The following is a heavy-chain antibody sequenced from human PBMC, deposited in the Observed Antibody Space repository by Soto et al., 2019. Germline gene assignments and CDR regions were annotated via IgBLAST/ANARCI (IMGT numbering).Heavy chain of an antibody. CDR2: IDGDGTTT. J-gene: IGHJ4*02. CDR1: GFTFNSYW. Sequence: GGSLRLSCAASGFTFNSYWMHWVSQVPGKGLECVSRIDGDGTTTHYADSVKGRFTISRDNAKNTLYLQMNSLRAEDSAVYLCARRIAVAGTYDHWGQGTLVTVS. CDR3: ARRIAVAGTYDH. V-gene: IGHV3-74*01. D-gene: IGHD6-19*01.